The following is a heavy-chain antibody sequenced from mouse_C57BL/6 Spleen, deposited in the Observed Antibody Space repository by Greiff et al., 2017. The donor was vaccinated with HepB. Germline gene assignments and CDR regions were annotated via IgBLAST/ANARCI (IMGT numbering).Heavy chain of an antibody. CDR3: ARYGNYYFDY. V-gene: IGHV1-82*01. CDR2: IYPGDGDT. J-gene: IGHJ2*01. Sequence: QVQLQQSGPELVKPGASVKISCKASGYAFSSSWMNWVKPRPGKGLEWIGRIYPGDGDTNYNGKFKGKATLTADKSSSTAYMQLSSLTSEDSAVYFCARYGNYYFDYWGQGTTLTVSS. D-gene: IGHD2-1*01. CDR1: GYAFSSSW.